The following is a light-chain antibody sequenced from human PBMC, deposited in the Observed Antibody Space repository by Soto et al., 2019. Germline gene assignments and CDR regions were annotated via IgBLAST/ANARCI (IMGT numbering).Light chain of an antibody. Sequence: QSVLTQPASVSGSPGQSITISCTGTSSDVGGYNYVSWYQQHPGKAPKLMIYEVSNRPSGVSNRFSGSKSGNTASLTISGLQAEDKADYYCSSYTSSSTLLYVFGTGTKGTVL. CDR2: EVS. CDR1: SSDVGGYNY. J-gene: IGLJ1*01. CDR3: SSYTSSSTLLYV. V-gene: IGLV2-14*01.